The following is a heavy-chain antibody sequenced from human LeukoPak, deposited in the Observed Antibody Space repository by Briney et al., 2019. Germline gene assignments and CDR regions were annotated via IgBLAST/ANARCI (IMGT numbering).Heavy chain of an antibody. J-gene: IGHJ4*02. CDR3: ARSIRFTYYDILTGYYKGQCDY. CDR2: ISGSGGST. V-gene: IGHV3-23*01. CDR1: GFTFSSYA. D-gene: IGHD3-9*01. Sequence: GGSLRLSCAASGFTFSSYAMSWVRQAPGKGLEWVSAISGSGGSTYYADSVKGRFTISRDNSKNTLYLQMNSLRSEDTAVYYCARSIRFTYYDILTGYYKGQCDYWGQGTLVTVSS.